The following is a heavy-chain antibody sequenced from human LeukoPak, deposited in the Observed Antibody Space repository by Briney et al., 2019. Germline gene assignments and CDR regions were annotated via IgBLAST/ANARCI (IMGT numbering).Heavy chain of an antibody. CDR3: ARRTLDCSSTSCSYYFDY. Sequence: ASVTLSCNASGGAFSSYTISWVRQAQAQGHEWMGGIILIFGTANYAQKFQGRVTITADKSTSTAYMELSSLRSEDTAVYYCARRTLDCSSTSCSYYFDYWGQGTLVTVSS. V-gene: IGHV1-69*06. CDR1: GGAFSSYT. CDR2: IILIFGTA. D-gene: IGHD2-2*01. J-gene: IGHJ4*02.